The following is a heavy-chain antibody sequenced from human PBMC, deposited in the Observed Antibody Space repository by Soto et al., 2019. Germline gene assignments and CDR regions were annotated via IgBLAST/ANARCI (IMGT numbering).Heavy chain of an antibody. CDR3: ARDSTRDSSSWYAFDI. Sequence: GGSLRLSCAASGFTFSSYAMHWVRQAPGKGLEWVAVISYDGSNKYYADSVKGRFTISRDNSKNTLYLQMNSLRAEDTAVYYCARDSTRDSSSWYAFDIWGQGTMVTVSS. D-gene: IGHD6-13*01. CDR2: ISYDGSNK. V-gene: IGHV3-30-3*01. J-gene: IGHJ3*02. CDR1: GFTFSSYA.